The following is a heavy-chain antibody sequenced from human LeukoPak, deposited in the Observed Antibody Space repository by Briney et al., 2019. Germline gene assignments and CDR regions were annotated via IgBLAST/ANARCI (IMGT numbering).Heavy chain of an antibody. CDR2: ISSSGYTI. Sequence: GGSLRLSCAASGFTFSTYEMNWVRQAPGKGLEGGSYISSSGYTIYYADSVKGRFTISRDNAKNSLYLQMNSLRAEDTAVYYCARVSGWSQQHFDYWGQGTLVTVSS. CDR1: GFTFSTYE. CDR3: ARVSGWSQQHFDY. J-gene: IGHJ4*02. V-gene: IGHV3-48*03. D-gene: IGHD6-19*01.